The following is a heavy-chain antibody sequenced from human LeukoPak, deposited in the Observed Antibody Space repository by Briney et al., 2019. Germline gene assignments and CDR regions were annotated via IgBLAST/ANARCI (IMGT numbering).Heavy chain of an antibody. D-gene: IGHD3-16*01. V-gene: IGHV3-23*01. CDR2: ISPDGYYI. CDR3: ARQSDVKVPPAAVSFDI. Sequence: GGSLRLSCAVSGFTLSTYAMTWVRQAPGKGLQWVSSISPDGYYIYYADSVKGRFTFSRDNSRNTLNLQMNSLGAEDTAIYYCARQSDVKVPPAAVSFDIWGLGTMVTVSS. J-gene: IGHJ3*02. CDR1: GFTLSTYA.